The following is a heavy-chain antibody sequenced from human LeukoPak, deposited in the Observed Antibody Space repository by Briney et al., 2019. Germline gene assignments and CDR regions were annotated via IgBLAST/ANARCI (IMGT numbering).Heavy chain of an antibody. J-gene: IGHJ3*02. V-gene: IGHV3-30*03. Sequence: NPGGSLRLSCAASGFAFSSYAMHWVRQAPGKGLEWVAVISYDGSNKYYADSVKGRFSISRDNSKNTLYLQMISLRDEDTAVYYCSRDTADDAFDIWGQGTMVTVSS. CDR2: ISYDGSNK. CDR3: SRDTADDAFDI. CDR1: GFAFSSYA.